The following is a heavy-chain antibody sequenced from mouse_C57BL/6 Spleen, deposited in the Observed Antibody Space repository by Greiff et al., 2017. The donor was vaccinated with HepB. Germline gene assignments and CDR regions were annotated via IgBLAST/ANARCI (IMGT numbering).Heavy chain of an antibody. Sequence: EVQLQQSGPGLVKPSQSLSLTCSVTGYSITSGYYWNWIRQFPGNKLEWMGYISYDGSNNYNPSLKNRISITRDTSKNQFFLKLNSVTTEDTATYYCATTLLRFPDYWGQGTTLTVSS. J-gene: IGHJ2*01. CDR1: GYSITSGYY. CDR2: ISYDGSN. D-gene: IGHD1-1*01. V-gene: IGHV3-6*01. CDR3: ATTLLRFPDY.